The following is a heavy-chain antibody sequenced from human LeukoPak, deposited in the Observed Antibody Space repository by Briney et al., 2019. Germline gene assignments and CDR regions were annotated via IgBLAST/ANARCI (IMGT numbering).Heavy chain of an antibody. CDR1: GFTFSSYA. CDR3: AKATYSSSWNLYFDY. J-gene: IGHJ4*02. D-gene: IGHD6-13*01. V-gene: IGHV3-23*01. CDR2: ISGSGYST. Sequence: PGGSLRLSCAASGFTFSSYAMSWVRQAPGKGLEWVSIISGSGYSTYYADSVKGRFTISRDNSKYTLFLQMNSLRAEDTAVYYCAKATYSSSWNLYFDYWGQGTLVTVSS.